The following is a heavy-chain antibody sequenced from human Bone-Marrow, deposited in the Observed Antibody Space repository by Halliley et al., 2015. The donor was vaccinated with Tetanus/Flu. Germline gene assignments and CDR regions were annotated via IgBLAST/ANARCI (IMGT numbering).Heavy chain of an antibody. CDR2: IYYRGNP. V-gene: IGHV4-31*02. D-gene: IGHD2-8*01. J-gene: IGHJ5*02. CDR3: ARAYCTNGVCFVGGWFDL. Sequence: IYYRGNPHYNPSLESRVSISADTSNNQFSLNLSSVTAADTAVYYCARAYCTNGVCFVGGWFDLWGQGTRVTVSS.